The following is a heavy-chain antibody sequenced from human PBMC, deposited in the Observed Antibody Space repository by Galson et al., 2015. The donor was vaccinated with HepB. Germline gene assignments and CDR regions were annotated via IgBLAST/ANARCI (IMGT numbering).Heavy chain of an antibody. CDR3: ARAPYDSLGHTFDY. J-gene: IGHJ4*02. CDR1: GGNFNYYA. CDR2: IIPLFGTV. Sequence: SVKVSCKVFGGNFNYYAFSWVRQAPGQGLEWIGGIIPLFGTVNYAPRFQDRLMISADESTTTAYMELRSLRFEDTAVYFCARAPYDSLGHTFDYWGQGTQVTVSP. D-gene: IGHD3-22*01. V-gene: IGHV1-69*13.